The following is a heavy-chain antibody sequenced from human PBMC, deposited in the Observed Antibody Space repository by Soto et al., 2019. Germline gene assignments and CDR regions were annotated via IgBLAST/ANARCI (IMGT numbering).Heavy chain of an antibody. J-gene: IGHJ4*02. Sequence: SETLSLTCTVSGGAVSSGSQFWSWIRQPPGKGLEWIGNIYDSERTNYNPALKSRVTISQDTSMNQFSLKLTSATAADTAVYYCATRTVFRPIDYWGRGTLVT. CDR1: GGAVSSGSQF. CDR2: IYDSERT. CDR3: ATRTVFRPIDY. V-gene: IGHV4-61*01.